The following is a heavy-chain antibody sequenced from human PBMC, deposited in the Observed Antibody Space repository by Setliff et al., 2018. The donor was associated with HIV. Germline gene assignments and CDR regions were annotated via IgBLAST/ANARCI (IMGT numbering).Heavy chain of an antibody. CDR2: IYPGDSDT. CDR3: ARHKGAGPYYYYMDV. D-gene: IGHD3-16*01. Sequence: PGESLKISCQASGYSFTSYWIGWVRQMPGKGLEWMGIIYPGDSDTRYSPSFQGQVTISADKSISTAYLQWSSLKASDTAMYYCARHKGAGPYYYYMDVWGKGTTVTVSS. J-gene: IGHJ6*03. CDR1: GYSFTSYW. V-gene: IGHV5-51*01.